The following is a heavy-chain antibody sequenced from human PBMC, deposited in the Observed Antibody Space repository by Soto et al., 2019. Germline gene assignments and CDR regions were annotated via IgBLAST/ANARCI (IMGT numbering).Heavy chain of an antibody. CDR3: ARHYYYDSSGSYYGMDV. V-gene: IGHV5-51*01. CDR2: IYPGDSDT. CDR1: GYSFTSYW. D-gene: IGHD3-22*01. Sequence: GESLKISCKGSGYSFTSYWIGWVRQMPGKGLEWMGIIYPGDSDTRYSPSFQGQVTISADKSISTAYLQWSSLKDSDTAMYYCARHYYYDSSGSYYGMDVWGQGNKVTVSS. J-gene: IGHJ6*02.